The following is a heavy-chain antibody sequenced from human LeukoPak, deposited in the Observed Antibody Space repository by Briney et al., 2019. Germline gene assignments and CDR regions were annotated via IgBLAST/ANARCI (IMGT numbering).Heavy chain of an antibody. CDR3: ARFNGVGSRFDP. Sequence: PSETLSLTCTVSGDSISTHRYYWGWIRQPPRKGLEWIGSFYYSGSTYYHPSLKNRVAIPMDTSKNQFFLRLSSVTAADTAVYFCARFNGVGSRFDPWGQGTLVTVSS. CDR2: FYYSGST. CDR1: GDSISTHRYY. D-gene: IGHD2-8*01. V-gene: IGHV4-39*01. J-gene: IGHJ5*02.